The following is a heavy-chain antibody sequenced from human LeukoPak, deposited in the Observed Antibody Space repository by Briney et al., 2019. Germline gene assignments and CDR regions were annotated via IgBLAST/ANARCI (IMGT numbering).Heavy chain of an antibody. Sequence: PSDTLSLTCTVSGGPISSYYWSWIRQPAGKGLEWIGRIYTSGSTNYNPSLKSRVTISVDKSKDQFSLKLSSVTAADTAVYYCAREGATTTRKPFDYWGQGTLVTVSS. J-gene: IGHJ4*02. CDR1: GGPISSYY. CDR3: AREGATTTRKPFDY. D-gene: IGHD5-24*01. V-gene: IGHV4-4*07. CDR2: IYTSGST.